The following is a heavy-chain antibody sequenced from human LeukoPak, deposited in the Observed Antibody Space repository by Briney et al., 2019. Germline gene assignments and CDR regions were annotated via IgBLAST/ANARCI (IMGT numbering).Heavy chain of an antibody. CDR3: AKDVQSWPTYFDY. J-gene: IGHJ4*02. CDR2: ISGSGGTT. CDR1: GFTFSNYA. V-gene: IGHV3-23*01. Sequence: PGGSLRLSCAASGFTFSNYAMSWVRQAPGKGLGWVSAISGSGGTTYYADSAKGRFTVSRDNSKNTLYLQVNSLRAADTAVYFCAKDVQSWPTYFDYWGQGTLVTVSS. D-gene: IGHD5-24*01.